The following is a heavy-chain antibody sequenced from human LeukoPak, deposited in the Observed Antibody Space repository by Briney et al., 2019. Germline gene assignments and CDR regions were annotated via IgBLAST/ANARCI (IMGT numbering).Heavy chain of an antibody. CDR2: IIPIFGTA. J-gene: IGHJ4*02. CDR1: GGTFSSYA. CDR3: ARDSEGATGY. V-gene: IGHV1-69*05. D-gene: IGHD1-26*01. Sequence: EASVKVSCKASGGTFSSYAISWVRQAPGQGLEWMGRIIPIFGTANHAQKFQGRVTITTDESTSTAYMELRSLRSDDTAVYYCARDSEGATGYWGQGTLVTVSS.